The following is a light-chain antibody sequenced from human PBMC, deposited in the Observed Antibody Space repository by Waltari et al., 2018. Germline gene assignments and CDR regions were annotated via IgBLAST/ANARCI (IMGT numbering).Light chain of an antibody. CDR1: PSNIGENY. Sequence: QSVLTQPPSVSAAPGQQVNLSCSGSPSNIGENYVSWYQRLPGKDPRLLIFSNSERPSGIPDRFYGSKSDTSATLGITGLQTGDEADYYCATWDRILSAVIIGGGTKLTVL. J-gene: IGLJ2*01. V-gene: IGLV1-51*01. CDR2: SNS. CDR3: ATWDRILSAVI.